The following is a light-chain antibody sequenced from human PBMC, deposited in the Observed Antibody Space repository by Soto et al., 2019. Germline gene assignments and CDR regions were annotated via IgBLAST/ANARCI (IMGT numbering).Light chain of an antibody. J-gene: IGLJ2*01. Sequence: QSVLTQPPSVSGSPGQSVTISCTGTSSDVGSYNYVSWYQQHPGKAPKLMIYDVSNRPSGVPDRFSGSKSGNTASLTISGLQAEDEAFYYCCSYAGSDTYVVFGGGTKLTVL. CDR1: SSDVGSYNY. CDR3: CSYAGSDTYVV. CDR2: DVS. V-gene: IGLV2-11*01.